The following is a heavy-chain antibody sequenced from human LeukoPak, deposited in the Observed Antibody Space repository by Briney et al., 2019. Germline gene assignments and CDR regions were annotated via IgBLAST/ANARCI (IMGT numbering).Heavy chain of an antibody. CDR3: TTDRLFLQH. J-gene: IGHJ1*01. CDR2: IKSEADGGTV. D-gene: IGHD2/OR15-2a*01. V-gene: IGHV3-15*01. Sequence: GGSLRLSCESSGFNLTNAWMSWVRQTPGQGLEWVGRIKSEADGGTVHYAAPVKGRFNTSRDDSTATLFLQMNSLQTADTGVYYCTTDRLFLQHWGQGILVTVSS. CDR1: GFNLTNAW.